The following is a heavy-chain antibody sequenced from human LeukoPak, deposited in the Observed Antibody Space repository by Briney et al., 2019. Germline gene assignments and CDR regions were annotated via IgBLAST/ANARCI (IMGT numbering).Heavy chain of an antibody. J-gene: IGHJ4*02. CDR3: ARNYGYSYGPDY. CDR1: GGSISTYY. V-gene: IGHV4-59*08. Sequence: SETLSLTCTVSGGSISTYYWSWIRQPPGKGLECMGYIYYSGSTNYNPSLKSRVPISVDTSKNQFSLNLPSVPAADTAVHYCARNYGYSYGPDYWGQGTLVTVSS. CDR2: IYYSGST. D-gene: IGHD5-12*01.